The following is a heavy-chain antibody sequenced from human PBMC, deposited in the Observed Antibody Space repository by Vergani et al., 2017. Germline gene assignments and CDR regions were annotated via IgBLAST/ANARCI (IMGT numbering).Heavy chain of an antibody. D-gene: IGHD3-3*01. Sequence: QVQLVQSGAEVKKPGASVKVSCKASGYTFTGYYMHWVRQAPGQGLEWMGWINPNSGGTNYAQKFQGRVTMTRDTSISTAYMELSRLRSDDTAVYYCARVRVTRVFVERSTFDIWGQGTMVTVSS. CDR2: INPNSGGT. CDR3: ARVRVTRVFVERSTFDI. CDR1: GYTFTGYY. J-gene: IGHJ3*02. V-gene: IGHV1-2*02.